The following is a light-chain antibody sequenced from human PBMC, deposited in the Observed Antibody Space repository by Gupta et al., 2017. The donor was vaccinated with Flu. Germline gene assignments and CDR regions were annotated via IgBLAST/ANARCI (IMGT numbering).Light chain of an antibody. CDR3: AAWDDNLSGL. CDR2: NND. CDR1: SSNIGSNF. Sequence: QSVLTQPPSASGTPGQRVTMSCSGSSSNIGSNFVYWYQQLPGAAPKLLIYNNDQRPSGVPDRFSGSKSGTSASLAISGLRSEDEADYYCAAWDDNLSGLFGGGTKLTVL. J-gene: IGLJ2*01. V-gene: IGLV1-47*01.